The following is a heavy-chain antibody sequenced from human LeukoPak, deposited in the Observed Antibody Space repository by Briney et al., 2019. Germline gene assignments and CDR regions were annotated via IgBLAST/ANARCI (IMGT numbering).Heavy chain of an antibody. D-gene: IGHD3-22*01. CDR3: AREASTYYYDSSGYYPDAFDV. CDR2: ISPYNGNT. Sequence: ASVRVSCKASGYTVHNYGISWVRQAPGLGLERVGWISPYNGNTNYAQKLQGRVTMTTDTSTSTAYMELRSLRSDDTAVYYCAREASTYYYDSSGYYPDAFDVWGQGTMVTVSS. V-gene: IGHV1-18*01. J-gene: IGHJ3*01. CDR1: GYTVHNYG.